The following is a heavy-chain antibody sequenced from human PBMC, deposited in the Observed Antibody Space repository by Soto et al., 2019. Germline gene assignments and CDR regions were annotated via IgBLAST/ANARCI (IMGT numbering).Heavy chain of an antibody. CDR1: GASISSGSTY. V-gene: IGHV4-39*01. J-gene: IGHJ5*02. Sequence: SETLSLTCTVSGASISSGSTYWGWIRQPPGKGLEWIGTIFYLGNTYYNPSLKSRVTISVDSSNQFSLELTSVTAADTAVYYCARHDRVKHDSSLNWFDPWGQGSLVTVSS. D-gene: IGHD3-22*01. CDR2: IFYLGNT. CDR3: ARHDRVKHDSSLNWFDP.